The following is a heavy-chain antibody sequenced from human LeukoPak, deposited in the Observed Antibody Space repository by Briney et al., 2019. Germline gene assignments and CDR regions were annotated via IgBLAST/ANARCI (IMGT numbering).Heavy chain of an antibody. CDR1: GGSISSSSYY. CDR2: IYYSGST. Sequence: KASETLSLTRTVSGGSISSSSYYWGWIRQPPGKGLEWIGSIYYSGSTYYNPSLKSRVTISVDTSKNQFSLKLSSVTAADTAVYYCARSQPPYYYYYYGMDVWGQGTTVTVSS. V-gene: IGHV4-39*01. J-gene: IGHJ6*02. CDR3: ARSQPPYYYYYYGMDV.